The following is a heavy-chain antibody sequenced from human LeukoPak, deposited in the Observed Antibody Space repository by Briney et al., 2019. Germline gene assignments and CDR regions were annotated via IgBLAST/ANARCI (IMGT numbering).Heavy chain of an antibody. D-gene: IGHD5-24*01. J-gene: IGHJ3*02. CDR1: GGSISSYY. V-gene: IGHV4-4*09. CDR2: IYTSGST. Sequence: SETLSLTCTVSGGSISSYYWSWIRQPPGKGLEWIGYIYTSGSTNYNPSLKSRVTISVDTSKNQFSLKLSSVTAADTAVYYCARRCYGYHRDPFDIWGQGTMLNVSS. CDR3: ARRCYGYHRDPFDI.